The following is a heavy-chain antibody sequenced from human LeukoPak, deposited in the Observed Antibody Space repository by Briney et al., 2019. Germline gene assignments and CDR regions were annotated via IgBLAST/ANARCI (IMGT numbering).Heavy chain of an antibody. J-gene: IGHJ4*02. CDR1: GGTFSSYA. CDR2: IIPIFGTA. V-gene: IGHV1-69*05. Sequence: GASVKVSCKASGGTFSSYAISWVRQAPGQGLEWMGGIIPIFGTANYAQKFQGRVTITTDESTSTAYMELSSLSSEDTAVYYCARDRYDSSGYFDYWGQGTLVTVSS. CDR3: ARDRYDSSGYFDY. D-gene: IGHD3-22*01.